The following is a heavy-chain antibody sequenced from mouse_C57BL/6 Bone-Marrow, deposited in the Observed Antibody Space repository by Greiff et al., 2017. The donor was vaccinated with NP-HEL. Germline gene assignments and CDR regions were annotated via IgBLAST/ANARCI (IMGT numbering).Heavy chain of an antibody. V-gene: IGHV2-9-1*01. Sequence: VMLVESGPGLVAPSQSLSITCTVSGFSLTSYAISWVRQPPGKGLEWLGVIWTGGGTNYNSALNSILSISKDNSKSQVFLKMNSLQTEYTASDYCARNPTVVALYAMDYWGQGTSVTVSS. D-gene: IGHD1-1*01. CDR1: GFSLTSYA. CDR3: ARNPTVVALYAMDY. J-gene: IGHJ4*01. CDR2: IWTGGGT.